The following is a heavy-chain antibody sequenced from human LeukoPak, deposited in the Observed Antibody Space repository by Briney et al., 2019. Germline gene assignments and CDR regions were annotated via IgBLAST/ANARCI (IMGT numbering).Heavy chain of an antibody. CDR3: ARRAGMTSVDY. J-gene: IGHJ4*02. V-gene: IGHV4-34*01. CDR1: GGSFSGYL. D-gene: IGHD2-2*01. Sequence: PSETLSLTCGVYGGSFSGYLWTWIRQPPGKGLEWIGEINHGGSTNYNPALKSRVTISVDTSKSQFSLKLTSATAADTAVYYCARRAGMTSVDYWGQGTLVTVST. CDR2: INHGGST.